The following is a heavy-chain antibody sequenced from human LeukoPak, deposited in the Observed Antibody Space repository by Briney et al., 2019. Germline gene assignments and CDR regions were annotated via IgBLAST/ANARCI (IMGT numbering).Heavy chain of an antibody. V-gene: IGHV1-18*01. Sequence: ASVKVSCKGSGYTFTSYGISWVRQAPGQGLEWMGWISAYNGNTNYAQKLQGRVTMTTDTSTSTAYMELRSLRSDDTAVYYCARVPNSSPLQLWLLSAFDYWGQGTLVTVSS. CDR1: GYTFTSYG. CDR2: ISAYNGNT. D-gene: IGHD5-18*01. J-gene: IGHJ4*02. CDR3: ARVPNSSPLQLWLLSAFDY.